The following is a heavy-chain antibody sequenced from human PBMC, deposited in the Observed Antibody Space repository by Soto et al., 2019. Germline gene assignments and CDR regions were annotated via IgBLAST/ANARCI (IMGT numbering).Heavy chain of an antibody. CDR3: ARDGVLGYGGLYYYGMDV. CDR1: GGTFSSYA. J-gene: IGHJ6*02. D-gene: IGHD5-12*01. CDR2: IIPIFGTA. Sequence: GASVKVSCKASGGTFSSYAISWVRQAPGQGLEWMGGIIPIFGTANYAQKFQGRVTITADESTSTAYMELSSLRSEDTAVYYCARDGVLGYGGLYYYGMDVWGQGTTVTVS. V-gene: IGHV1-69*13.